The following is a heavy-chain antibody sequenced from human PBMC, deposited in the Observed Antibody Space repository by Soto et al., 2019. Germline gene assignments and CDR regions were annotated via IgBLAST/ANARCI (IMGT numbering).Heavy chain of an antibody. D-gene: IGHD2-15*01. CDR2: INHSGST. V-gene: IGHV4-39*01. CDR3: ARLGGYVSFVYYSPGDP. CDR1: DGSMNSDSSY. J-gene: IGHJ5*02. Sequence: QLQLQESGPGLVKPSETLSLTCRVSDGSMNSDSSYWGWIRQPPGKGLEWIGVINHSGSTYHNLSPRGRVPMPFDLPSILFSWRWTFRTAAYPLVYYCARLGGYVSFVYYSPGDPWGQGPLVTVSS.